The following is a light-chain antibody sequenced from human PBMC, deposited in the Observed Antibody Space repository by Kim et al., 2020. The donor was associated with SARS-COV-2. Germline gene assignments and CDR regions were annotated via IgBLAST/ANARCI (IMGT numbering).Light chain of an antibody. J-gene: IGKJ2*01. Sequence: DIQMTQSPPSLSASVGDRVTIACRASRTVNNHVNWYQQKPGKAPKLLIYAASSLQSGVPSRFSGSGSGTDFTLTVTSLQPEDFATYYCHQSYGTPHTFGQGTKLEI. V-gene: IGKV1-39*01. CDR3: HQSYGTPHT. CDR2: AAS. CDR1: RTVNNH.